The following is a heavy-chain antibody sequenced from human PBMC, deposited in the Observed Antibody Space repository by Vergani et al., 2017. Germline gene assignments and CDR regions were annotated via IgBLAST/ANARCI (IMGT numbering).Heavy chain of an antibody. CDR1: GFTFSSYS. CDR3: ARVGATWGYFDY. J-gene: IGHJ4*02. CDR2: ISSSSSYI. D-gene: IGHD1-26*01. V-gene: IGHV3-21*01. Sequence: EVQLVESGGGLVKPGWSLRLSCAASGFTFSSYSMNWVRQAPGKGLEWVSSISSSSSYIYYADSVKGRFTISRDNAKNSLYLQMNSLRAEDTAVYYCARVGATWGYFDYWGQGTLVTVSS.